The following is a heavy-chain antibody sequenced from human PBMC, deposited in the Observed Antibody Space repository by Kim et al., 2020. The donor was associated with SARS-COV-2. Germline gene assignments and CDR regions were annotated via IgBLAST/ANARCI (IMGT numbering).Heavy chain of an antibody. V-gene: IGHV4-59*01. CDR2: IYFGGNT. J-gene: IGHJ6*03. D-gene: IGHD6-13*01. CDR1: GVSINSYF. CDR3: ARDRRLIAASDYFYFYMDV. Sequence: SETLSLTCTVSGVSINSYFWSWVWQPPGKGLEWIGYIYFGGNTNYNPSLESRVSISADTSKNQFSLKLTSVTAADTAVYYCARDRRLIAASDYFYFYMDVWGKGTTVTVSS.